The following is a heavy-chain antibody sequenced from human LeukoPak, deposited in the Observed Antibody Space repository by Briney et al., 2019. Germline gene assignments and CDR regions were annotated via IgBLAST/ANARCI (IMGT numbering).Heavy chain of an antibody. D-gene: IGHD3-10*01. CDR1: GYSITTGHY. CDR3: ARGVYASGRDIGSEWFDP. V-gene: IGHV4-38-2*02. CDR2: IFHSGST. J-gene: IGHJ5*02. Sequence: SETLSLTCTVSGYSITTGHYWAWIRQPPGKGLEWIGSIFHSGSTYYDPSHQSRVTISVDASKNQYSLKLSSVTAAGTAVYHCARGVYASGRDIGSEWFDPWGQGTLVTVSS.